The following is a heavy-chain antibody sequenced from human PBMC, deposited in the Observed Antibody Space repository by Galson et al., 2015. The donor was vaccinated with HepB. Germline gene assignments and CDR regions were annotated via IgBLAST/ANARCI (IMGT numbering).Heavy chain of an antibody. V-gene: IGHV1-69*13. D-gene: IGHD1-26*01. J-gene: IGHJ4*02. Sequence: SVKVSCKVSGGIFSSYRVDWVRQGPGQGLEWVGRILPIYGPAENAEKFEGRLKITADDSTTTVCLELSSLTSEDTAMYYCTRDVGGRYTRWGQGTLVSVSS. CDR3: TRDVGGRYTR. CDR1: GGIFSSYR. CDR2: ILPIYGPA.